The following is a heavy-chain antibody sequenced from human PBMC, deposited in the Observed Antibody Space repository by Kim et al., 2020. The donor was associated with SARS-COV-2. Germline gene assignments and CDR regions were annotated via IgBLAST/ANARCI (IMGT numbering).Heavy chain of an antibody. CDR1: GGSISSYY. CDR3: ARGNKQQLVFQH. Sequence: SETLSLTCTVSGGSISSYYWSWIRQPPGKGLEWIGYIYYSGSTNYNPSLKSRVTISVDTSKNQFSLKLSSVTAADTAVYYCARGNKQQLVFQHWGQGTL. D-gene: IGHD6-13*01. V-gene: IGHV4-59*13. J-gene: IGHJ1*01. CDR2: IYYSGST.